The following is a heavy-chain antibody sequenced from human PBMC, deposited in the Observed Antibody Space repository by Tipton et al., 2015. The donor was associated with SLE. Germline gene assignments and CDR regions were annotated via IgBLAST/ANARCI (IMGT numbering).Heavy chain of an antibody. CDR3: ARGPTSIAARPYDY. V-gene: IGHV4-34*01. CDR1: GGSFSGYY. CDR2: INHSGST. J-gene: IGHJ4*02. D-gene: IGHD6-6*01. Sequence: TLSLTCAVYGGSFSGYYWSWIRQPPGKGLEWIGEINHSGSTNYNPSLKSRVTISVDTSKNQFSLKLSSVTAADTAVYYCARGPTSIAARPYDYWGQGTLVTVSS.